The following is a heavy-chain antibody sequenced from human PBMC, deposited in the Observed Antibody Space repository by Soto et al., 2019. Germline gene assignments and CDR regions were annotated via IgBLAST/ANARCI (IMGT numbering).Heavy chain of an antibody. CDR2: ISGNSGSI. V-gene: IGHV3-9*01. J-gene: IGHJ3*02. D-gene: IGHD6-6*01. CDR3: AKGMSSSSFGVAFDI. Sequence: PGGSLRLSCAASGFTFDDYAMHWVRQAPGKGLEWVSGISGNSGSIGYADSVKGRFTIPRDNAKNSLYLQMNSLRAEDTALYYCAKGMSSSSFGVAFDIWGQGTMVTVSS. CDR1: GFTFDDYA.